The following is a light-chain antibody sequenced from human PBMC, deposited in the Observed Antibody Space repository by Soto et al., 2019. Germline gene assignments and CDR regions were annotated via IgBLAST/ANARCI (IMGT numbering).Light chain of an antibody. V-gene: IGKV3-20*01. J-gene: IGKJ1*01. CDR1: QSVNNRF. CDR3: QQYGSSPRT. CDR2: GAS. Sequence: EIVLTQSPGTLSLSPGERATLSCRASQSVNNRFLAWYQQKPGQAPRLLICGASNRATGIPDRFSGSGSGTDFTLNISRLEPEDFEMYYCQQYGSSPRTFGQGTKVDIK.